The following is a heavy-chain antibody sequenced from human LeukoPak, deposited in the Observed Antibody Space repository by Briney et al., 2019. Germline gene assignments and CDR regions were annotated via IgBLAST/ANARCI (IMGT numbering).Heavy chain of an antibody. Sequence: GESLKISCKGSGYSFTSYWIGWVRQMPGKGLEWMGFIFPRDSDTRYSPSFQGQVTFSVDASISTAYLQWSSLKASDTAIYYCARRISNIFDWFDSWGQGTLVTVSS. J-gene: IGHJ5*01. CDR3: ARRISNIFDWFDS. D-gene: IGHD3-3*01. CDR2: IFPRDSDT. V-gene: IGHV5-51*01. CDR1: GYSFTSYW.